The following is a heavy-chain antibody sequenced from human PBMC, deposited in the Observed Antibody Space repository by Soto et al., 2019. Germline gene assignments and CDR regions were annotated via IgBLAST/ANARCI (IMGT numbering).Heavy chain of an antibody. D-gene: IGHD6-19*01. CDR3: ASIAVAGHYGMDV. Sequence: EVQLVESGGGLVKPGGSLRLSCAASGFTFSSYSMNWVRQAPGKGLEWVSSISSSSSYIYYADSVKGRFTISRDNAKNSLYLQMNSLRAEDTAVYYGASIAVAGHYGMDVWGQGTTVTVSS. J-gene: IGHJ6*02. V-gene: IGHV3-21*01. CDR1: GFTFSSYS. CDR2: ISSSSSYI.